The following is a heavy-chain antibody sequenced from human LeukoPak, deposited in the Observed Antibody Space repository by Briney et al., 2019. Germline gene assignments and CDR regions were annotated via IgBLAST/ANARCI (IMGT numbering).Heavy chain of an antibody. Sequence: SETLSLTCAVYGGSFSGYYWSWIRQPPGKGLEWIGEINHSGSTNYHPSLKSRVTISVDTSKNQFSLKLSSVTAADTAVYYCARHFYGYSYGSNYYYYYMDVWGKGTTVTVSS. CDR1: GGSFSGYY. V-gene: IGHV4-34*01. J-gene: IGHJ6*03. CDR3: ARHFYGYSYGSNYYYYYMDV. D-gene: IGHD5-18*01. CDR2: INHSGST.